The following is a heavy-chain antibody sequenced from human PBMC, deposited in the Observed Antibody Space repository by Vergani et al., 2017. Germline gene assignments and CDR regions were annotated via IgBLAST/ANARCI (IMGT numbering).Heavy chain of an antibody. CDR3: AKEEGYSGSYYVDY. Sequence: EVQLLESGGGLVQPGGSLRLSCAASGFTFSSYAMSWVRQAPGKGLEWVSAISGSGGSTYYADSVKGRFTISRDDSRNTLYLQMNSLRGEDTAVYYCAKEEGYSGSYYVDYWGQGTLVTVSS. CDR1: GFTFSSYA. CDR2: ISGSGGST. J-gene: IGHJ4*02. V-gene: IGHV3-23*01. D-gene: IGHD1-26*01.